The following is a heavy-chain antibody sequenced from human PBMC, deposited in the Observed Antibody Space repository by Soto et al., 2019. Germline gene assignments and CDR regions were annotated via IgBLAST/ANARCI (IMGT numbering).Heavy chain of an antibody. CDR3: ARGYYGSGHNWFDP. J-gene: IGHJ5*02. V-gene: IGHV3-13*01. Sequence: LRLSCAASGFTFSSYDMHWVRQATGKGLEWVSAIGTAGDTYYPGSVKGRFTISRENAKNSLYLQMNSLRAEDTAVYYCARGYYGSGHNWFDPWGQGTLVTVSS. CDR2: IGTAGDT. D-gene: IGHD3-10*01. CDR1: GFTFSSYD.